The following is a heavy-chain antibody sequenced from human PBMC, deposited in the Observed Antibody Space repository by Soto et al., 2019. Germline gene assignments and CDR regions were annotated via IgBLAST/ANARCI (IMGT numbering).Heavy chain of an antibody. CDR2: ISGYNGNT. Sequence: ASVKVSCKASVYNFTTYGISWVRQAHGQGLEWMGWISGYNGNTNYGQKLQGRVTMTTDTSTSTAYMELRSLRSDDTAVYYCVRYYDSSGYSWFDPWGQGTLVTVSS. CDR3: VRYYDSSGYSWFDP. J-gene: IGHJ5*02. V-gene: IGHV1-18*04. D-gene: IGHD3-22*01. CDR1: VYNFTTYG.